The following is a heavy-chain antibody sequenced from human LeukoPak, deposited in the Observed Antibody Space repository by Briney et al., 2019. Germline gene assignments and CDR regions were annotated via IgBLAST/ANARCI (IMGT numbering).Heavy chain of an antibody. D-gene: IGHD3-22*01. V-gene: IGHV4-4*07. CDR1: GGSISSYY. CDR2: IYTSGST. CDR3: ARNYYDSSGYYRYFDY. Sequence: SETLSLTCTVSGGSISSYYWSWIRQPAGKGLEWIGRIYTSGSTNYNPSLKSRVTISVDTSKNQFSLKLSSVTAADTAVYYCARNYYDSSGYYRYFDYWGQGTLVTVSS. J-gene: IGHJ4*02.